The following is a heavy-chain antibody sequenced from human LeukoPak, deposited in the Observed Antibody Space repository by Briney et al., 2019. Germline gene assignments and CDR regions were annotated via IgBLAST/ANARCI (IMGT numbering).Heavy chain of an antibody. CDR1: GGTFRGYY. CDR3: ARGLRFHVGSGNWFDL. D-gene: IGHD3-10*01. V-gene: IGHV4-34*01. J-gene: IGHJ5*02. Sequence: SETLSLTCAVSGGTFRGYYWRWIRQPPGKGLAWMGEIEHTGSTNYNPSLESRVTLSVDPSKRQVSLNLNSVTAADTAVYYCARGLRFHVGSGNWFDLWGQGTLVTVSS. CDR2: IEHTGST.